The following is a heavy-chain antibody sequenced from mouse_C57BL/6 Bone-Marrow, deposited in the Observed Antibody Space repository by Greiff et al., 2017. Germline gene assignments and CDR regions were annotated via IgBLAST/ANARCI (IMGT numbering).Heavy chain of an antibody. V-gene: IGHV5-4*03. CDR2: ISDGGSYT. D-gene: IGHD1-1*01. CDR3: ARGVTTVVARGYAMDY. CDR1: GFTFSSYA. J-gene: IGHJ4*01. Sequence: EVKLVESGGGLVKPGGSLKLSCAASGFTFSSYAMSWVRQTPEKRLEWVATISDGGSYTYYPDNVKGRFTISRDNAKNNLYLQMSHLKSEDTAMYYCARGVTTVVARGYAMDYWGQGTSVTVSS.